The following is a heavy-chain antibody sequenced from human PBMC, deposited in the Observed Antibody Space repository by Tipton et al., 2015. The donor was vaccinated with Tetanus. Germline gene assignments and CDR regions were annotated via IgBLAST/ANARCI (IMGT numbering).Heavy chain of an antibody. CDR2: IYYSGST. J-gene: IGHJ4*02. Sequence: ILSLTCTVSGGSINSYYWSWIRQPPGKGLEWIGYIYYSGSTNYNPSLRSRVTISVDKSKNQFSLRLTSVTAADTAVYYCASLPQVWFGALFDYWGQGVLVTVSS. V-gene: IGHV4-59*08. CDR3: ASLPQVWFGALFDY. D-gene: IGHD3-10*01. CDR1: GGSINSYY.